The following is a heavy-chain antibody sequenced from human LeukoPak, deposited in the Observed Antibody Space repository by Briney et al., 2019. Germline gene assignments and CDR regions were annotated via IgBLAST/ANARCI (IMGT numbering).Heavy chain of an antibody. J-gene: IGHJ4*02. Sequence: SETLSLTCTVSGGSINNYYWSRIRQPPGKGLEWIAYIYETGHTGYNPSLKTRVTISLDTSKNQFSLKLNSVTAADTAVYYCARHFLRGGFDSWGQGTLVAVS. D-gene: IGHD5-12*01. V-gene: IGHV4-59*08. CDR3: ARHFLRGGFDS. CDR2: IYETGHT. CDR1: GGSINNYY.